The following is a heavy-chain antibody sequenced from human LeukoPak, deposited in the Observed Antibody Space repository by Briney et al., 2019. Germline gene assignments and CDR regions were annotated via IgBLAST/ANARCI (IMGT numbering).Heavy chain of an antibody. D-gene: IGHD2-2*01. J-gene: IGHJ6*02. V-gene: IGHV3-30*03. CDR2: ISYDGSNK. CDR1: GFTFSSYG. CDR3: ASGEVVPAAHDYYYGMDV. Sequence: GGSLRLSCAASGFTFSSYGMHWVRQAPVKELEWVAVISYDGSNKYYADSVKGRFTISRDNSKNTLYLQMNSLRAEDTAVYYCASGEVVPAAHDYYYGMDVWGQGTTVTVSS.